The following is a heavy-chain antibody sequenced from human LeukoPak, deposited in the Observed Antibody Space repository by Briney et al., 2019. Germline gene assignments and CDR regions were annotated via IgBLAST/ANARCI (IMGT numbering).Heavy chain of an antibody. CDR3: ARLGMVRGVINY. J-gene: IGHJ4*02. V-gene: IGHV3-23*01. CDR2: ISGSGGVT. D-gene: IGHD3-10*01. CDR1: GFTFSSHA. Sequence: GGALRLSCVASGFTFSSHAMSWVRQAPGKVLEWVSGISGSGGVTYYADSVKGRFSISRDNSKNTVFLQMNSLRAEDTAVYYCARLGMVRGVINYWGQGTLVTVSS.